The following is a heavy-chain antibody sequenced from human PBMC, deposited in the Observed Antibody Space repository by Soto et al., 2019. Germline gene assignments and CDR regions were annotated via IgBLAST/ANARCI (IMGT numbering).Heavy chain of an antibody. CDR1: GFTFSSYA. Sequence: EVQLLESGGGLVQPGGSLRLSCAASGFTFSSYAMSWIRQAPGKELERVSAISGSGGSTYYADSVKGRFTISRDNSKTTMHLQMNSMRAEDTAVYYCAKVGSYDFWPHPHGVYYYRDVWGKGTTVTVSS. CDR2: ISGSGGST. D-gene: IGHD3-3*01. V-gene: IGHV3-23*01. CDR3: AKVGSYDFWPHPHGVYYYRDV. J-gene: IGHJ6*03.